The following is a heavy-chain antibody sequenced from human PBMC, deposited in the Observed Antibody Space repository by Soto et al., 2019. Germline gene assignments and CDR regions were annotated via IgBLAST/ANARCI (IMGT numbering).Heavy chain of an antibody. J-gene: IGHJ4*02. CDR2: ISGSGGST. CDR1: GFTFSSYV. D-gene: IGHD1-26*01. Sequence: EVQLLESGGGLVQPGGSLRLSCAASGFTFSSYVMSWVRQAPGKGLEWVSAISGSGGSTYYADSVKGRFTISRNNSKNTLYLQMNSLRAEDTAVYYCAKAKGWSGSYFDYWGQGTLVTVSS. V-gene: IGHV3-23*01. CDR3: AKAKGWSGSYFDY.